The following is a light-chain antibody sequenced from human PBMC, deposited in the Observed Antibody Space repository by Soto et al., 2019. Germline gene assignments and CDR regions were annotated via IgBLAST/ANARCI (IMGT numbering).Light chain of an antibody. CDR1: RRVGDW. J-gene: IGKJ4*01. Sequence: DKQQTQAASTLGASPGDRGTMPCRASRRVGDWLAWFQQKPGKVPKLLIYKASTLETGVPSRFRGTVSGTEFTLTLSSLQPDDVATYYCQEHGTYPIIVGGGTKVDIK. V-gene: IGKV1-5*03. CDR3: QEHGTYPII. CDR2: KAS.